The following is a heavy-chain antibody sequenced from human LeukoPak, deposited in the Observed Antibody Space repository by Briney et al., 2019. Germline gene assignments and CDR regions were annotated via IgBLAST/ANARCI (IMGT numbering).Heavy chain of an antibody. D-gene: IGHD3-22*01. Sequence: QSGGSLRLSCAASGFTFSSYAMHWVHQAPGKGLEWVAVISYDGSNKYYADSVKGRFTISRDNSKNTLYLQMNSLRAEDTAVYYCARDLDHYYDSSGSSLFDYWGQGTLVTVSS. CDR3: ARDLDHYYDSSGSSLFDY. CDR1: GFTFSSYA. V-gene: IGHV3-30-3*01. CDR2: ISYDGSNK. J-gene: IGHJ4*02.